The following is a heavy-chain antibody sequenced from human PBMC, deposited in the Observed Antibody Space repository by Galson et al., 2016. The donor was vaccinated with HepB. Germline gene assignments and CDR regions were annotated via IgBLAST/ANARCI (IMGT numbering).Heavy chain of an antibody. J-gene: IGHJ4*02. D-gene: IGHD1-14*01. CDR3: ARDGNHGYDMDY. Sequence: SLRLSCAASGFTFSGYSMDWVRQAPGKGLEWVSYISSGSSAIYYADSVKGRFTISGDNAKNSLYLQMNSLRDEDTAIYFCARDGNHGYDMDYWGQGTLVTVSS. CDR1: GFTFSGYS. CDR2: ISSGSSAI. V-gene: IGHV3-48*02.